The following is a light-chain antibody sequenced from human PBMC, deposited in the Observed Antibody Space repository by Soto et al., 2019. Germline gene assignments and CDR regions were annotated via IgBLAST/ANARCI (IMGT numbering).Light chain of an antibody. J-gene: IGKJ5*01. CDR1: QSVSSN. CDR2: GAS. Sequence: EIVMTQSPATLSVSPCERATLSCRASQSVSSNLAWYQQKPGQAPRLLIYGASTRATGIPARFSGSGSGTEFTLTISSLQSEDFAVYYCQQYNNWHTFGQGTRLETK. V-gene: IGKV3D-15*01. CDR3: QQYNNWHT.